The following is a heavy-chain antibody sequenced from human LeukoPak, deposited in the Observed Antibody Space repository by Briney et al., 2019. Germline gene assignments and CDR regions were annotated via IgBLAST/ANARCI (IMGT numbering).Heavy chain of an antibody. CDR2: IKQDGSEK. CDR3: ARAGDSSGPDAFDI. CDR1: GFTFSSYW. D-gene: IGHD3-22*01. J-gene: IGHJ3*02. V-gene: IGHV3-7*01. Sequence: GGSLRLSCAASGFTFSSYWMSWVRQAPGKGLEWVANIKQDGSEKYYVDSVKGRFTISRDNAKNSLYLQMNSLRAEDTAVYYCARAGDSSGPDAFDIWGQGTMVTVSS.